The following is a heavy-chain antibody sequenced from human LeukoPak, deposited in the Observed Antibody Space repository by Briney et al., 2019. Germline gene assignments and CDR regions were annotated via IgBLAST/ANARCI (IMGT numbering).Heavy chain of an antibody. CDR3: AICPYSSGWKYYFDY. D-gene: IGHD6-19*01. J-gene: IGHJ4*02. V-gene: IGHV1-18*01. Sequence: ASVKVSCKASGYTFTSYGISWVRQAPGQGLEWMGWISAYNGNTNYAQKLQGRVTMTTDTSTSTAYMELRSLRSDDTAVYYCAICPYSSGWKYYFDYWGQGTLVTVSS. CDR2: ISAYNGNT. CDR1: GYTFTSYG.